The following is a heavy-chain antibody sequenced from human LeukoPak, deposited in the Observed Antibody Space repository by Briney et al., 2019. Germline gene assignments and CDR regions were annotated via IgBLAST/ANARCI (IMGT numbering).Heavy chain of an antibody. Sequence: SSQTLSLTCTVSGGSINFGGYYWSWVRQPPGKGLEWIGYIYDTGSTYYNPSFKTRVTISMDRSKNQFSLKLSSVTAADTAVYYCARRGYSGSSGFDYWGQGTLVTVSS. CDR1: GGSINFGGYY. V-gene: IGHV4-30-2*01. D-gene: IGHD1-26*01. CDR2: IYDTGST. CDR3: ARRGYSGSSGFDY. J-gene: IGHJ4*02.